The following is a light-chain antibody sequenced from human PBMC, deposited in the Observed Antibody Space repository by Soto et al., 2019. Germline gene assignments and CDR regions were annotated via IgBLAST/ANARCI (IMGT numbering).Light chain of an antibody. CDR3: QQRYSSPMYT. CDR2: AAS. Sequence: IQMTQSPSSLSASVGDRVTIACRASQSISTYLNWYQQTPGKAPKLLIYAASNLQNGVPSRFSGSGSGREFTLTISSLQPEDFATYYCQQRYSSPMYTFGQGTNLEIK. CDR1: QSISTY. J-gene: IGKJ2*01. V-gene: IGKV1-39*01.